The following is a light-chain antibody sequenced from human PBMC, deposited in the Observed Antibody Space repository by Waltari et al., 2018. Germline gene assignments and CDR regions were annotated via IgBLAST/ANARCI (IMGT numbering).Light chain of an antibody. CDR3: QSYDSNNHGV. CDR1: SGSIASNF. Sequence: NFMLTQPHSVSESPGKTVTISCTRSSGSIASNFVQWFQQRPGISPTTVLYEDDQRPSRVPDRFSGSIDSASNSASLTISGLKTEDEADYYCQSYDSNNHGVFGGGTKLTVL. CDR2: EDD. V-gene: IGLV6-57*01. J-gene: IGLJ3*02.